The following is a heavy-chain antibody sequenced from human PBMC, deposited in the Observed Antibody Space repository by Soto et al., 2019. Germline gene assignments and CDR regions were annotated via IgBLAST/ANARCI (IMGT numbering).Heavy chain of an antibody. CDR1: GFTFSSYS. D-gene: IGHD2-2*01. V-gene: IGHV3-48*01. CDR3: ARDSRIVVVPAADY. CDR2: ISSSSSTI. Sequence: GGSLRLSCAASGFTFSSYSMNWVRQAPGKGLEWVSYISSSSSTIYYADSVKGRFTISRDNAKNSLYLQMNSLRAEDTAVYYCARDSRIVVVPAADYWGQGTLVTVSS. J-gene: IGHJ4*02.